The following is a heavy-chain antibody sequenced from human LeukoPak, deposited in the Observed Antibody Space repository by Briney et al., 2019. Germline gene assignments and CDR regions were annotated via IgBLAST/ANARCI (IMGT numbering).Heavy chain of an antibody. D-gene: IGHD3-10*01. J-gene: IGHJ4*02. CDR2: IYWNDDK. Sequence: SGPTLVKPTQTLTLTCTFSGFSLSTSGVGVGWIRQPPGKALEWLALIYWNDDKHYSPSLKSRLTISKDTSKNQVVLTMTNMDPVDTATYYCAHRRAYGSGTYFPYYFDYWGQGTLVTVSS. V-gene: IGHV2-5*01. CDR1: GFSLSTSGVG. CDR3: AHRRAYGSGTYFPYYFDY.